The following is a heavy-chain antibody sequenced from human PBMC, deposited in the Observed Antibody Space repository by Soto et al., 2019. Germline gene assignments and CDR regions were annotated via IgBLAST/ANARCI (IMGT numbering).Heavy chain of an antibody. D-gene: IGHD4-17*01. CDR1: GFTFSSYA. Sequence: EVQLLESGEGLVQPGGSLRLSCAASGFTFSSYAMSWGRQAPGKGLEWDSAISSSGGSTYYADSVKGRFTMFRDNSKNTLDLQMNKQRAEDTAVYYCEKDRIPEHDYGEYYDYRGQGALVTVSS. CDR3: EKDRIPEHDYGEYYDY. J-gene: IGHJ4*02. CDR2: ISSSGGST. V-gene: IGHV3-23*01.